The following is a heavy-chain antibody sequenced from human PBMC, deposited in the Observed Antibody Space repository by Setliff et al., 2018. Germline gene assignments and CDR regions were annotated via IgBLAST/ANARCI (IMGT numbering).Heavy chain of an antibody. CDR3: RYWSGYYNNDY. Sequence: PSETLSLTCVVYGGSFSGYYWGWIRQSPGKGLEWIGEINHSGSTNYNPSLKSRLTISVDASTNQFSLKLYSVTAADTAVYYCRYWSGYYNNDYWGQGTLVTVSS. V-gene: IGHV4-34*01. D-gene: IGHD3-3*01. CDR1: GGSFSGYY. CDR2: INHSGST. J-gene: IGHJ4*02.